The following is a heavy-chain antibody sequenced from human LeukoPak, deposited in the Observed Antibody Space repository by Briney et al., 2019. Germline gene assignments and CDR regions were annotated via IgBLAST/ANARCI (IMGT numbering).Heavy chain of an antibody. V-gene: IGHV4-39*07. D-gene: IGHD6-19*01. CDR3: ARDNWSSGWTPARAFDI. Sequence: SETLSLTCTVSGGSISSSSYYWGWIRQPPGKGLEWIGSIYYSGSTYYNPSLKSRVTISVDTSKNQFSLKLSSVTAADTAVYYCARDNWSSGWTPARAFDIWGQGTMVTVSS. CDR2: IYYSGST. J-gene: IGHJ3*02. CDR1: GGSISSSSYY.